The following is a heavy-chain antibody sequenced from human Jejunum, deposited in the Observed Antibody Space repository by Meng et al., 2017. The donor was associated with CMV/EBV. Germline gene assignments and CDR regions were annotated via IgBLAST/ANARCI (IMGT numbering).Heavy chain of an antibody. D-gene: IGHD6-13*01. CDR3: TTGYSSWYFG. V-gene: IGHV3-15*07. CDR1: GVSFSDAH. J-gene: IGHJ4*02. CDR2: IKSRADSETT. Sequence: SRAASGVSFSDAHRGGVRQTAGRGLKWVGRIKSRADSETTGYGALLRDRFTISRDDSKTAVYLQMNSLKTEDTGIYYCTTGYSSWYFGWGQGTLVTSPQ.